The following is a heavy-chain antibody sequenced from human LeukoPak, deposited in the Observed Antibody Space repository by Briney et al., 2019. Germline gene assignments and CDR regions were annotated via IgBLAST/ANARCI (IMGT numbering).Heavy chain of an antibody. Sequence: GGSLRLSCAASGFTFDDYTMHWVRQAPGKGLEWVTFIRYDGSNKYYADSVKGRFTISRDNSKNTLYLQMNSLRAEDTAVYYCAKGSKEVLFTRDHYMDVWGKGTTVTISS. CDR2: IRYDGSNK. V-gene: IGHV3-30*02. CDR1: GFTFDDYT. J-gene: IGHJ6*03. D-gene: IGHD3-3*01. CDR3: AKGSKEVLFTRDHYMDV.